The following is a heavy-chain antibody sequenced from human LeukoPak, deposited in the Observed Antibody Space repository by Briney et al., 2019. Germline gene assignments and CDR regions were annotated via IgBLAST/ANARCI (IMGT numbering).Heavy chain of an antibody. CDR2: IRYDGSNK. CDR1: GFTFSSYG. Sequence: PGGSLRLSCAASGFTFSSYGMHWVRQAPGKGLEWVAFIRYDGSNKYYADSVKGRFTISRDNSKNTLYLQMNSLRAEDTALYYCSKSESGSYYRPLDYWGQGTLVTVSS. V-gene: IGHV3-30*02. J-gene: IGHJ4*02. CDR3: SKSESGSYYRPLDY. D-gene: IGHD1-26*01.